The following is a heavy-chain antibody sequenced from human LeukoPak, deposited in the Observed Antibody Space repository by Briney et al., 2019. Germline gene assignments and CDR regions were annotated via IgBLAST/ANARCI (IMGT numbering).Heavy chain of an antibody. J-gene: IGHJ6*02. CDR1: GGSISSSSYY. V-gene: IGHV4-39*07. Sequence: PLETLSLTCTVSGGSISSSSYYWGWIRQPPGKGLEWIGSIYYSGSTYYNPSLKSRVTISVDTSKNQFSLKLSSVTAADTAVYYCASLEAGYNYYYYGMDVWGQGTTVTVSS. CDR2: IYYSGST. CDR3: ASLEAGYNYYYYGMDV. D-gene: IGHD5-18*01.